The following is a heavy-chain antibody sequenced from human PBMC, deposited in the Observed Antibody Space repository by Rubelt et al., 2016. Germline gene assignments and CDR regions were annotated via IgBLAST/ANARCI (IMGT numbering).Heavy chain of an antibody. Sequence: QVQLVQSGAEVKKPGASVKVSCKASGYTFTSYGISWVRQAPGQGLEWMGRIIPILGIANYAQKFQGRVTITADKSTSTAYMELSSLRSEDTAMYYCARLRGSPQGAAFDIWGQGTMVTVSS. CDR3: ARLRGSPQGAAFDI. CDR1: GYTFTSYG. D-gene: IGHD1-26*01. V-gene: IGHV1-69*04. J-gene: IGHJ3*02. CDR2: IIPILGIA.